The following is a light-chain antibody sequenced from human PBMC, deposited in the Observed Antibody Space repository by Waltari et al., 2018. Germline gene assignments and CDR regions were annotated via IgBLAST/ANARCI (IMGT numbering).Light chain of an antibody. Sequence: DIKMTQSPSSLSASVGDTVTITCRASQCVSRYLNWYQQRPGEAPNLLIFTTSNLQGGVQSRFSGSGSGTEFILTIKSLQPGDFATYYWQQADGIPFTFGQGTKVEVK. V-gene: IGKV1-39*01. CDR2: TTS. CDR3: QQADGIPFT. J-gene: IGKJ2*01. CDR1: QCVSRY.